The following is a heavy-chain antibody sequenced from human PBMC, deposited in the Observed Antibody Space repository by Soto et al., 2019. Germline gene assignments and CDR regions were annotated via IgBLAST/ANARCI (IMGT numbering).Heavy chain of an antibody. Sequence: EVQLLESGGGLVQPGGSLRLSCAASGFTFSSYAMSWVRQAPGKGLEWVSAISGSGGSTYYADSVKGRFTISRDNSKNTLYLQMNSLRAEDTAVYYCAKDPDYYGSGSYYNSYSGYFDYWGQGTLVTVSS. D-gene: IGHD3-10*01. CDR3: AKDPDYYGSGSYYNSYSGYFDY. V-gene: IGHV3-23*01. CDR1: GFTFSSYA. J-gene: IGHJ4*02. CDR2: ISGSGGST.